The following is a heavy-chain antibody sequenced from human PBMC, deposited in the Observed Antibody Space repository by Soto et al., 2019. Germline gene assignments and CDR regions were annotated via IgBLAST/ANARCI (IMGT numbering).Heavy chain of an antibody. Sequence: QVQLVQSGAEVKKPGSSVKVSCKASGGTFSIYAVSWVRQAPGQGLEWMGGIIPIIGTRNYAQRFQGRITITGDESTSTAYRELSSLKSEDTAVYYCARDLGSGYDPGDYWGQGTLVTVSS. J-gene: IGHJ4*02. V-gene: IGHV1-69*12. CDR3: ARDLGSGYDPGDY. CDR1: GGTFSIYA. D-gene: IGHD5-12*01. CDR2: IIPIIGTR.